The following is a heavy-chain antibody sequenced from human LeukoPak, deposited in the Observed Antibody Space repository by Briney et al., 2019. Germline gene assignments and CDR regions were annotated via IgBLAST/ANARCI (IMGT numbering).Heavy chain of an antibody. CDR1: GFTFSSYS. D-gene: IGHD1-26*01. CDR3: AKDLRENWYFDL. V-gene: IGHV3-30*18. CDR2: ISYDGSNK. Sequence: GGSLRLSCAASGFTFSSYSTNWVRQAPGKGLEWVAVISYDGSNKYYADSVKGRFTISRDNSKNTLYLQMNSLRAEDTAVYYCAKDLRENWYFDLWGRGTLVTVSS. J-gene: IGHJ2*01.